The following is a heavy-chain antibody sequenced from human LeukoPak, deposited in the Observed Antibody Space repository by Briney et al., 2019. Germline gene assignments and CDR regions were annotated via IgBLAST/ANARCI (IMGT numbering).Heavy chain of an antibody. CDR3: ARDPAYGGYEGSFDY. V-gene: IGHV4-59*01. CDR1: DDSISTYY. CDR2: LYYTGYT. J-gene: IGHJ4*02. D-gene: IGHD5-12*01. Sequence: NPSETLSLTCTVSDDSISTYYWSWIRQPPGQGLEWIGYLYYTGYTKYNPSLKSRVTISLGTSKNQFSLKLTSVTAADTAVYYCARDPAYGGYEGSFDYWGQGVLVTVSS.